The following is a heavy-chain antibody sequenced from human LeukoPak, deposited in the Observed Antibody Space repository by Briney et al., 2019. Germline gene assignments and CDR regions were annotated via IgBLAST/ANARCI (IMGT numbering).Heavy chain of an antibody. CDR2: LDYTGST. Sequence: SETLSLTSSGTYGSISTYYWRWIRQPPGKRREWIGYLDYTGSTNYNASLKSRVTMSVDTSKNQFSLKLGSVTAADTAVYYCARHGGSYSFDYWGQGTLVTVSS. CDR1: YGSISTYY. CDR3: ARHGGSYSFDY. V-gene: IGHV4-59*08. J-gene: IGHJ4*02. D-gene: IGHD1-26*01.